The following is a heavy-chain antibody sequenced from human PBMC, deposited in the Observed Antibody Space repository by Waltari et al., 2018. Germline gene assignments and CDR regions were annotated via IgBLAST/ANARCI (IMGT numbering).Heavy chain of an antibody. CDR2: FDPEDGET. Sequence: QVQLVQSGAEVKKPGASVKVSCKVSGYTLTELSMHWVRQAPGKGLEWMGGFDPEDGETIYAQKFQGRVTMTEDTSTDTAYMELSSLRSEDTAVYYCATNGGLVPAAIGRRPNWFDPWGQGTLVTVSS. CDR3: ATNGGLVPAAIGRRPNWFDP. CDR1: GYTLTELS. V-gene: IGHV1-24*01. D-gene: IGHD2-2*02. J-gene: IGHJ5*02.